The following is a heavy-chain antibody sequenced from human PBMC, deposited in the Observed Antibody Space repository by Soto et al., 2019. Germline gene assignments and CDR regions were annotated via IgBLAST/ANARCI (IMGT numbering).Heavy chain of an antibody. Sequence: EVQLVESGGGLVQPGGSLRLSCEGSGFTFSNFWMTWVRQAPGKGLEWVANINEDGSERYYVDSVKGRFTISTDNAKNSLYLQMNSLRAEDTADYYCARGRSNAFEIWGQGTMVTVSS. CDR1: GFTFSNFW. V-gene: IGHV3-7*04. CDR2: INEDGSER. J-gene: IGHJ3*02. CDR3: ARGRSNAFEI.